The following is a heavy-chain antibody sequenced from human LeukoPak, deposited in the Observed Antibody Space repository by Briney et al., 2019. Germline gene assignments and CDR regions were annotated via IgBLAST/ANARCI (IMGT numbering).Heavy chain of an antibody. CDR3: ARIGYCSSTSCHFLDY. D-gene: IGHD2-2*01. Sequence: ASVKVSCKASGYTLSVYYLQWVRQAPGQGLEWMGWINPNTGDTDYAQKFQGRVTMTRDTSTNTAYMELSGLRSDDTAVYYCARIGYCSSTSCHFLDYWGQGTLVTVSS. CDR1: GYTLSVYY. V-gene: IGHV1-2*02. CDR2: INPNTGDT. J-gene: IGHJ4*02.